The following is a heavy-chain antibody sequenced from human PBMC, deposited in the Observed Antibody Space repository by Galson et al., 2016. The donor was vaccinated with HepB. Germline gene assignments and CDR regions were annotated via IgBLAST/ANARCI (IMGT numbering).Heavy chain of an antibody. CDR3: ARDHLPPTHSATRLRFVEWHFYFGMDV. CDR2: LWYDESNV. CDR1: GFSFSKYG. Sequence: SLRLSCAVSGFSFSKYGMHWVRQAPGKGLEWVATLWYDESNVYYSDSVKGRFSISRDNSKNMVYLHMNTLKAEDTAVYYCARDHLPPTHSATRLRFVEWHFYFGMDVWGQGTTVTVSS. J-gene: IGHJ6*02. V-gene: IGHV3-33*01. D-gene: IGHD3-3*01.